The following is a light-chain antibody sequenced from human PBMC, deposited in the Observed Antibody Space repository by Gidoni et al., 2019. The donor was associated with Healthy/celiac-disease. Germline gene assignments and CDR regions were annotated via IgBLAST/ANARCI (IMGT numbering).Light chain of an antibody. CDR1: KLGDKY. CDR2: QDS. CDR3: QAWDSSTVV. V-gene: IGLV3-1*01. J-gene: IGLJ2*01. Sequence: YELTQPPSVSVSPGQTASITCSGDKLGDKYACWYQQKPGQSPVLVIYQDSKRPSGIPERFSGSNSGNTATLTISGTQSMDEADYYCQAWDSSTVVFGGGTKLTVL.